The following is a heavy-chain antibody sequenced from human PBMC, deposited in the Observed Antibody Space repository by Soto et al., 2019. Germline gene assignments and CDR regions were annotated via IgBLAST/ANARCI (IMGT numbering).Heavy chain of an antibody. CDR3: ARVSQDIVLMVYAIPRYYYGMDV. Sequence: GGSLRLSCAASGFTFSSYWMSWVRQAPGKGLEWVANIKQDGSEKYYVDSVKGRFTIPRDNAKNSLYLQMNSLRAEDTAVYYCARVSQDIVLMVYAIPRYYYGMDVWGQGTTVTVSS. CDR1: GFTFSSYW. D-gene: IGHD2-8*01. V-gene: IGHV3-7*03. CDR2: IKQDGSEK. J-gene: IGHJ6*02.